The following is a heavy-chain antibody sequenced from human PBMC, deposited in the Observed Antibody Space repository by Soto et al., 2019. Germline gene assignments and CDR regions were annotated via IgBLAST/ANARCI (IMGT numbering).Heavy chain of an antibody. CDR1: GGSISSGDYY. CDR3: VAAGIVGATDAFEI. V-gene: IGHV4-30-4*01. CDR2: IYYSGTT. Sequence: QVQLQESGPGLVKPSQTLSLTCTVSGGSISSGDYYWSWIRQPPGKGLEWIGYIYYSGTTYSNPSLKSRVTISVDTSKNQFSLSLSSVTAADTAVYDCVAAGIVGATDAFEIWGQGTMVAVSS. J-gene: IGHJ3*02. D-gene: IGHD1-26*01.